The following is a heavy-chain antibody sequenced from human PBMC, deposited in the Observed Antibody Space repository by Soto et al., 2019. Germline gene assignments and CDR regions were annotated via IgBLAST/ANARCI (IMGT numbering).Heavy chain of an antibody. Sequence: LKISCKGSGYSFTSYWIGWVRQMPGKGLEWMGIIYPGDSDTRYSPSFQGQVTISANKSISTAYLQWSSLKAPDTAMYYCARRSIPSMVPDYWGQGTLVTVSS. V-gene: IGHV5-51*01. J-gene: IGHJ4*02. CDR1: GYSFTSYW. CDR2: IYPGDSDT. D-gene: IGHD2-2*02. CDR3: ARRSIPSMVPDY.